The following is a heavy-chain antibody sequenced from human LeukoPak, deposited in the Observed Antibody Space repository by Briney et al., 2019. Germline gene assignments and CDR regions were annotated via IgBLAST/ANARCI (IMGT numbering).Heavy chain of an antibody. D-gene: IGHD3-22*01. J-gene: IGHJ3*02. CDR2: IYPGDSDT. CDR1: GYSFTSYW. CDR3: ARGRSSGYYYDAFDI. Sequence: GESLKISCKGSGYSFTSYWIGWVRQMPGKGLEWMGIIYPGDSDTRHSPSFQGQVTISADKSISTAYLQWSSLKASDTAMYYRARGRSSGYYYDAFDIWGQGTMVTVSS. V-gene: IGHV5-51*01.